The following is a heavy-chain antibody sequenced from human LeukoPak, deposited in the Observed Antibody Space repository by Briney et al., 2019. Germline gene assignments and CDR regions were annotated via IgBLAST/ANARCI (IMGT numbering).Heavy chain of an antibody. V-gene: IGHV3-66*02. CDR1: GFTFSSYA. J-gene: IGHJ6*03. CDR3: ARRFCGRSICYPRNMDV. CDR2: IYRGGDT. Sequence: GGSLRLSCAASGFTFSSYAMTWVRQAPGKGLEWVSVIYRGGDTYYSDSVKGRFTISRDNSKNTLYLQMDSLRGEDTAVYYCARRFCGRSICYPRNMDVWGNGTTVPVSS. D-gene: IGHD2-2*01.